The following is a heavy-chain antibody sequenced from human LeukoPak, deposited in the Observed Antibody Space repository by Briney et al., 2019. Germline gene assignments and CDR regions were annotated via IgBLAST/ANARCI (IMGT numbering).Heavy chain of an antibody. D-gene: IGHD6-19*01. CDR1: GLIFSNYA. CDR2: IYDSGTT. Sequence: GGSLRLSCAASGLIFSNYAMSLVRQAPGKGLEWVSFIYDSGTTYYADSVKGRFTISRDNSKNTVYLQMNSLRAEDTAVYYCARPHSSAYHYAMDVWGQGITVTVSS. J-gene: IGHJ6*02. V-gene: IGHV3-66*04. CDR3: ARPHSSAYHYAMDV.